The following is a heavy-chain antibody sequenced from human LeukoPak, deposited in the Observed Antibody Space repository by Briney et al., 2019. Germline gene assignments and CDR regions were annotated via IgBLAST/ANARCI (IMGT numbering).Heavy chain of an antibody. CDR2: ISSSSSYI. CDR3: ARDSQIRPTYYGGNSGFDY. J-gene: IGHJ4*02. Sequence: GGSLRLSCAASGFTFSSYSMNWVRQAPGKGLEWVSSISSSSSYIYYADSVKGRFTISRDNAKSSLYLQMNSLRAEDTAVYYCARDSQIRPTYYGGNSGFDYWGQGTLVTVSS. V-gene: IGHV3-21*01. CDR1: GFTFSSYS. D-gene: IGHD4-17*01.